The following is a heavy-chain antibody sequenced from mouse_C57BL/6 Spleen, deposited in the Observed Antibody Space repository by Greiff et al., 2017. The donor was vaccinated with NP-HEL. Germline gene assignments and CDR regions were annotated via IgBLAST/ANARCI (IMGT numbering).Heavy chain of an antibody. J-gene: IGHJ1*03. CDR2: IYPGDGDT. Sequence: VNLVESGPELVKPGASVKISCKASGYAFSSSWMNWVKQRPGKGLEWIGRIYPGDGDTTYNGKFKGKATLTADKSSSTAYMQLSSLTSEDAAVYFCARLGDWYFDVWGTGTTVTVSS. CDR1: GYAFSSSW. D-gene: IGHD4-1*01. CDR3: ARLGDWYFDV. V-gene: IGHV1-82*01.